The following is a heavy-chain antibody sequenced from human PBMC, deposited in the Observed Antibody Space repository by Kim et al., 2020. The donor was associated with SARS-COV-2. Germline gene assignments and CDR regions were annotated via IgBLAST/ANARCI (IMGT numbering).Heavy chain of an antibody. CDR1: GFTFSRHN. Sequence: GGSLRLSCAASGFTFSRHNMNWVRQAPGKGLEWVSSISSSSSYIYYADSVKGRFTISRDNAKNSLSLQMNSLRTEDTAIYYCARVQPHSCYSDDCNWFDPWGQGTLVTVSS. D-gene: IGHD2-15*01. CDR3: ARVQPHSCYSDDCNWFDP. CDR2: ISSSSSYI. V-gene: IGHV3-21*04. J-gene: IGHJ5*02.